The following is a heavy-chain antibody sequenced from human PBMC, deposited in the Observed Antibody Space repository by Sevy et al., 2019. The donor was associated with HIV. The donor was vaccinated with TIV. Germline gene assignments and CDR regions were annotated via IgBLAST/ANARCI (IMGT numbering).Heavy chain of an antibody. Sequence: GGSLRLSCAASGFAFSNYAMTWVRQAPGKGLEWVSVISGGGTSTYYADSVKGRFTISRDNSKNTLFLQMNSLRAEDTAVYYCAKVDGYTYGPPLWGQETMVTVSS. CDR2: ISGGGTST. CDR3: AKVDGYTYGPPL. D-gene: IGHD5-18*01. J-gene: IGHJ3*01. V-gene: IGHV3-23*01. CDR1: GFAFSNYA.